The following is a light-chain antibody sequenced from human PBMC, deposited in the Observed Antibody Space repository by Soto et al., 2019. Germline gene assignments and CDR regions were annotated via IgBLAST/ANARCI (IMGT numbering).Light chain of an antibody. V-gene: IGKV1-5*01. CDR2: DAS. Sequence: DIQMTQSPSTLSASIGDRVTITCRASRSISDWLAWYQQKPGKAPELLIFDASSLKSGVLSRFSGSGSGTEFTLTISRLQPDDVATYHCLQYSSHSWTFGQGTKVDIK. J-gene: IGKJ1*01. CDR3: LQYSSHSWT. CDR1: RSISDW.